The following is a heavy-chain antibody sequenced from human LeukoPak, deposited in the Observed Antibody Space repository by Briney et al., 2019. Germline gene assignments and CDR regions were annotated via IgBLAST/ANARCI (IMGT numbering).Heavy chain of an antibody. V-gene: IGHV3-23*01. CDR3: AKDNYDYVWGGGFDY. CDR1: GFTFSSYA. D-gene: IGHD3-16*01. CDR2: ISGSGGST. Sequence: GGSLRLSCAASGFTFSSYAMSWVRQAPGKGLEWVSAISGSGGSTYYADSVKGRFTISRDNSKNTLYLQMNSLRAEDTALYYCAKDNYDYVWGGGFDYWGQGTLVTVSS. J-gene: IGHJ4*02.